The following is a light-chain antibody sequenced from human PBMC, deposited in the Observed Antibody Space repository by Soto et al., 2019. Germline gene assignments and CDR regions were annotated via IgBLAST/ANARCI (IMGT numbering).Light chain of an antibody. J-gene: IGLJ2*01. CDR3: NSYTSSNTLV. V-gene: IGLV2-14*01. CDR1: SSDVGGYNY. Sequence: QSALTQPASVSGSPGQSITISCTGTSSDVGGYNYVSWYQQHPGKAPKLMIYEVSNRPSGVSNRFSGSKSGNTASLTISGLQAEDEVDYYCNSYTSSNTLVFGGGTKLTVL. CDR2: EVS.